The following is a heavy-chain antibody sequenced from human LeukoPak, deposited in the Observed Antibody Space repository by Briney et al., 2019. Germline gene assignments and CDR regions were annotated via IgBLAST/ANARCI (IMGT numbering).Heavy chain of an antibody. V-gene: IGHV4-39*01. Sequence: PSETLSLTCTVSGGSIGSSSYYWGWIRQPPGKGLEWIGSIYYSGSTCYNPSLKSRVTISVDTSKNQFSLKLSSVTAADTAVYYCARHQIVVVPGGFDPWDEGTLVTVSS. D-gene: IGHD2-2*01. CDR1: GGSIGSSSYY. CDR3: ARHQIVVVPGGFDP. CDR2: IYYSGST. J-gene: IGHJ5*02.